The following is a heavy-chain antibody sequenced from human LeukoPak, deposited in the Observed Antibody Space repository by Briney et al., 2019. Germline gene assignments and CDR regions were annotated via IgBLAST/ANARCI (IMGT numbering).Heavy chain of an antibody. J-gene: IGHJ6*03. D-gene: IGHD6-13*01. CDR2: IDHIGRT. Sequence: SETLSLTCAVYGGSLRGYYWSCIRQSPGKGLEWIGNIDHIGRTYYTPSLKSRVTISVDTSKNQFSLKLNSVTAADSAVYYCARPGACSSTTGTGYMHIWGKGTTVTVSS. CDR3: ARPGACSSTTGTGYMHI. V-gene: IGHV4-34*01. CDR1: GGSLRGYY.